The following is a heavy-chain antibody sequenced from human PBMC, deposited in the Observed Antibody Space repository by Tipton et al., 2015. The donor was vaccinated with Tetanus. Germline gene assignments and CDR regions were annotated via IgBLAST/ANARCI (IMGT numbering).Heavy chain of an antibody. D-gene: IGHD2/OR15-2a*01. V-gene: IGHV3-7*01. Sequence: QLVQSGGGLAKPGGSLRLSCAASGFTFSNYWMSWVRQAPGRGLEWVASIKQDGSDKNYVDSVKGRFTISRDNAKNSLYLQMSSPRAEDTAVYYCARDIAIVRARDWYFDVWGRGTLVTVSS. J-gene: IGHJ2*01. CDR1: GFTFSNYW. CDR2: IKQDGSDK. CDR3: ARDIAIVRARDWYFDV.